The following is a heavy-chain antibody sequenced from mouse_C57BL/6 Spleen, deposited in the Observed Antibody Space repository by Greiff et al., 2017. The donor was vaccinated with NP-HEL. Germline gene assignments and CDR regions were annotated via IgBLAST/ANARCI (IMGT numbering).Heavy chain of an antibody. CDR2: IYPGGGYT. V-gene: IGHV1-63*01. J-gene: IGHJ2*01. CDR1: GYTFTNYW. Sequence: QVQLQQSGAELVRPGTSVKMSCKASGYTFTNYWIGWAKQRPGHGLEWIGDIYPGGGYTNYNEKFKGKATLTADKSSSTAYMQCSSLTSEDSAIYYCARWGTAQAYYFDYWGQGTTLTVSS. D-gene: IGHD3-2*02. CDR3: ARWGTAQAYYFDY.